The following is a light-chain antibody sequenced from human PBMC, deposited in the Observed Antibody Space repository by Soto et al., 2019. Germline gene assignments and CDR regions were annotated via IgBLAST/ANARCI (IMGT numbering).Light chain of an antibody. Sequence: QSVLTQPPSASGSPGQSVTISCTGTSSDVGKYDYVSWFQHHPGKAPKLIIYEGSKRPSGVSNRFSGSKSGNTASLTISGLQAEDEADYYCCSYAGSSTYVFGTGTKVTVL. V-gene: IGLV2-23*01. CDR1: SSDVGKYDY. J-gene: IGLJ1*01. CDR3: CSYAGSSTYV. CDR2: EGS.